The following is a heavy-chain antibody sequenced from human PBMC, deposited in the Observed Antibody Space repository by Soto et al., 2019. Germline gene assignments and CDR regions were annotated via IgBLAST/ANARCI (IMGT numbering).Heavy chain of an antibody. J-gene: IGHJ5*02. CDR2: ISPYSGET. CDR3: ARRDFYGSGSYYNEVWFDP. Sequence: GASVKVSCKTSGYTFSSYGISWVRQAPGQGLEWMGWISPYSGETNYAQKFQGRVTLTTDTSTSTAYMELRSLRSDDTAVYYCARRDFYGSGSYYNEVWFDPWGQGTLVTVSS. V-gene: IGHV1-18*01. CDR1: GYTFSSYG. D-gene: IGHD3-10*01.